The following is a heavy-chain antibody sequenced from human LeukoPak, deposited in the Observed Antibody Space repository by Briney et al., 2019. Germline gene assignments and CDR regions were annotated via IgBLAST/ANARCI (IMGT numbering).Heavy chain of an antibody. D-gene: IGHD3-9*01. J-gene: IGHJ4*02. CDR2: IYYSGST. CDR1: GGSISSSSYF. CDR3: ARFITTTGSFDY. Sequence: PETVSLTCTVSGGSISSSSYFWVWIRRPPGKGLEWIGSIYYSGSTYHNPSLKSRVTISVDTSKNQFSLKLSSVTAADTAMYYCARFITTTGSFDYWGEGTLVSVSS. V-gene: IGHV4-39*01.